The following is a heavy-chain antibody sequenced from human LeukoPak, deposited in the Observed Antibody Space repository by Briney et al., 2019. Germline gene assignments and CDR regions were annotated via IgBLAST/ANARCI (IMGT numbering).Heavy chain of an antibody. V-gene: IGHV3-30*03. Sequence: PGRSLRLSCAASGFTFSSYVMHWVRQAPGKGLEWVAFISYDGSNKYYADSVKGRCTISRDNSKNTVYLQMNSLRAEDTAVYYCARDGSYYDILTGYGPSDAFDIWGQGTMVTVSS. CDR1: GFTFSSYV. J-gene: IGHJ3*02. CDR2: ISYDGSNK. D-gene: IGHD3-9*01. CDR3: ARDGSYYDILTGYGPSDAFDI.